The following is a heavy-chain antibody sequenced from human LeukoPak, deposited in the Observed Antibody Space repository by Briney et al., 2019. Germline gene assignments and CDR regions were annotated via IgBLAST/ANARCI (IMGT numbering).Heavy chain of an antibody. V-gene: IGHV2-5*01. Sequence: SGPTLVNPTQTLTLTCTFSGFSLSTGGVGVVRIRQPPGKGLEWLALINSNDDKRYRPSLKSRLTITKDTSKNQVILTMTNMDPVDTATYYCAHRRSGMGSIFFDSWGQGTPVSVSS. CDR2: INSNDDK. J-gene: IGHJ4*02. CDR3: AHRRSGMGSIFFDS. CDR1: GFSLSTGGVG. D-gene: IGHD5-24*01.